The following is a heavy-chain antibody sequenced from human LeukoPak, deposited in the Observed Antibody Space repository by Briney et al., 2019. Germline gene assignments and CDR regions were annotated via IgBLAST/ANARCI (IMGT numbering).Heavy chain of an antibody. CDR1: GFTFRSYA. Sequence: PGGSLRLSCAASGFTFRSYAMNWVRQAPGKGLEWVSAISGSGSATYYADSVKGRFTISRDNSKNTLYLQMNSLRAEDTAVYYCARDRERVVATMGYYWGQGTLVTVSS. CDR2: ISGSGSAT. D-gene: IGHD5-12*01. CDR3: ARDRERVVATMGYY. J-gene: IGHJ4*02. V-gene: IGHV3-23*01.